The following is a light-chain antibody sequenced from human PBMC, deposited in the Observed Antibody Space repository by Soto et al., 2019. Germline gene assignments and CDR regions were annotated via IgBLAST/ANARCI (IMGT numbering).Light chain of an antibody. J-gene: IGLJ2*01. V-gene: IGLV3-21*04. CDR1: NIGSKS. Sequence: SYELTQPPSVSVAPGKTARITCGGNNIGSKSVHWYQQKPGQAPVLVIYYDSDRPSGIPERFSGSNSGNTATLTISRVEAADEADYYCQVWDSSSDHPVVFGGGTKLTVL. CDR3: QVWDSSSDHPVV. CDR2: YDS.